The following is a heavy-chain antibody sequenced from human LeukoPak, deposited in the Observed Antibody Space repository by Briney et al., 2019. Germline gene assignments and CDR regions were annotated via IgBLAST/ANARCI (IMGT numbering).Heavy chain of an antibody. CDR1: GGSISSYY. D-gene: IGHD3-10*01. CDR3: ARDRFGELDY. Sequence: PSGTLSLTCTVSGGSISSYYWSWIRQPPGKGLEWIGSIHYSGRTSFNPSLERRVTISLDPSKSQFSLKLTSVTAADTAVLFCARDRFGELDYWGQGALVTVST. CDR2: IHYSGRT. V-gene: IGHV4-59*01. J-gene: IGHJ4*02.